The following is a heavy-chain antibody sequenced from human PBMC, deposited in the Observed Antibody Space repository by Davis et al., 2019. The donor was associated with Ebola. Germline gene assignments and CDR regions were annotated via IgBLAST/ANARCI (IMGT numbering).Heavy chain of an antibody. D-gene: IGHD2-21*01. CDR1: GFTLSSYW. CDR2: ISSSSTI. J-gene: IGHJ6*02. CDR3: AKGEGVLWWPYGMDV. V-gene: IGHV3-69-1*01. Sequence: GGSLRLSCAASGFTLSSYWLHRVRQAPGKGLEWVSSISSSSTIYYADSVKGRFTISRDNAKNSLYLQMNSLRAEDTAVYYCAKGEGVLWWPYGMDVWGQGTTVTVSS.